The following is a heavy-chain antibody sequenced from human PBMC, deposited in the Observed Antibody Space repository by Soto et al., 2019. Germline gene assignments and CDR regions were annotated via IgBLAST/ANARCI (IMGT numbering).Heavy chain of an antibody. V-gene: IGHV4-39*01. CDR2: IYYSGST. CDR1: GGSISGSSYY. D-gene: IGHD6-13*01. Sequence: PSETLSLTCTVSGGSISGSSYYWGWIRQPPGKGLEWIGSIYYSGSTYYNPSLKSRVTISVDTSKNQFSLKLSSVTAADTAVYYCARSRIAAHIDYWGQGTLVTVSS. CDR3: ARSRIAAHIDY. J-gene: IGHJ4*02.